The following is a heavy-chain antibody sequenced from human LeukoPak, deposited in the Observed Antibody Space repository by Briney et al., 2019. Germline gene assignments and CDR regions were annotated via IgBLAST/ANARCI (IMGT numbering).Heavy chain of an antibody. D-gene: IGHD4-17*01. J-gene: IGHJ5*02. CDR3: ARAVLTTVTWFDP. CDR1: GGSISSGGYY. Sequence: SETLSLTCTVSGGSISSGGYYWSWIRQPPGKGLEWIGYIYTSGSTNYNPSLKSRVTISVDTSKNQFSLKLSSVTAADTAVYYCARAVLTTVTWFDPWGQGTLVTVSS. V-gene: IGHV4-61*08. CDR2: IYTSGST.